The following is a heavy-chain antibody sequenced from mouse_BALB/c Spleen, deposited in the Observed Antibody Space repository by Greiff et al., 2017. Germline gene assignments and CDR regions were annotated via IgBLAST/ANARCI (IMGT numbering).Heavy chain of an antibody. CDR2: IWGDGNT. D-gene: IGHD2-1*01. CDR1: GFSLTGYG. Sequence: VMLVESGPGLVAPSQSLSITCTVSGFSLTGYGVNWVRQPPGKGLEWLGMIWGDGNTDYNSALKSRLSISKDNSKSQVFLKLNSLQTDDTATYYCAKYGNPTYFDYWGQGTTLTVSS. J-gene: IGHJ2*01. CDR3: AKYGNPTYFDY. V-gene: IGHV2-6-7*01.